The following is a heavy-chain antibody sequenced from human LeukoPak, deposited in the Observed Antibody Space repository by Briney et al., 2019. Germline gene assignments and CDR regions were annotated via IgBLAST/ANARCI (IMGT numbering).Heavy chain of an antibody. D-gene: IGHD2-21*01. J-gene: IGHJ5*02. Sequence: GGSLRLSCAASGFTVTNNYMSWVRQAPGKGLEWVSVIYSGGSTYYADSVKGRFTISRDNSKNMLYLQLNSLRAEDTAVYYCVRELWGYDLPRFDPWGQGTLVTVSS. CDR1: GFTVTNNY. V-gene: IGHV3-53*01. CDR2: IYSGGST. CDR3: VRELWGYDLPRFDP.